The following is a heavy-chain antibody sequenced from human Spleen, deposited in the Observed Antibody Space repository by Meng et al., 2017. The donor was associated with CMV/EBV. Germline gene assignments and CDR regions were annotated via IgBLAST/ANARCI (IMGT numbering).Heavy chain of an antibody. CDR1: GFTFSGSP. J-gene: IGHJ4*02. V-gene: IGHV3-73*01. Sequence: GESLKISCAASGFTFSGSPMHWVRQASGKGLEWVGRIRSKANTYATAYTASVKGRFTISRDDSKNTAYLQMNSLKTEDTAMYYCATDYSNFDFGYWGQGTLVTVSS. CDR3: ATDYSNFDFGY. CDR2: IRSKANTYAT. D-gene: IGHD4-11*01.